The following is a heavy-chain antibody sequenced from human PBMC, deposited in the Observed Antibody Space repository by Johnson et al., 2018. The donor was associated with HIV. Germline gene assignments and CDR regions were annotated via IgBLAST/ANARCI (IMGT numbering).Heavy chain of an antibody. CDR1: GFTFSSYG. CDR2: IWYDGSNK. D-gene: IGHD1-26*01. CDR3: ARDRGHSGSYFGAFDS. V-gene: IGHV3-33*01. Sequence: QVLLVESGGGVVQPGRSLRLSCAASGFTFSSYGMHWVRQAPGKGLEWVAVIWYDGSNKYYADSVKGRLTVSRDNSKNTLYLQMNSLRAEDTALYYCARDRGHSGSYFGAFDSWGQGAMVTVSS. J-gene: IGHJ3*02.